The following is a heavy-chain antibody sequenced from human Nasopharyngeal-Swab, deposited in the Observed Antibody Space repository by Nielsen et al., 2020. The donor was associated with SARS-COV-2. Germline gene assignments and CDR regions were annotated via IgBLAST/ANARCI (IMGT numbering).Heavy chain of an antibody. CDR3: ARLRATVTTSYYYYYYMDV. D-gene: IGHD4-11*01. CDR2: IYYSGSS. V-gene: IGHV4-39*01. J-gene: IGHJ6*03. Sequence: RQAPGKGLGWIGSIYYSGSSYYNPSLESRVTISVDTSKNQFSLKLSSATAADTAVYYCARLRATVTTSYYYYYYMDVWGKGTTVTVSS.